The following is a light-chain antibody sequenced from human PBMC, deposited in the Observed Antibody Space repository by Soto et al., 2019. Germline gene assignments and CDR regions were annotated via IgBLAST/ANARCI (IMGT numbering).Light chain of an antibody. V-gene: IGKV1-5*03. Sequence: DIQMTQSPSTLSASAGDRVTITCRASQTINSWLAWYQHKPGKAPKLLIYKASSLESAVPSRFSGSGSGTEFTLTISSLQPDDFATYYCQQYNSYSYTFGQGTKLEIK. CDR1: QTINSW. J-gene: IGKJ2*01. CDR2: KAS. CDR3: QQYNSYSYT.